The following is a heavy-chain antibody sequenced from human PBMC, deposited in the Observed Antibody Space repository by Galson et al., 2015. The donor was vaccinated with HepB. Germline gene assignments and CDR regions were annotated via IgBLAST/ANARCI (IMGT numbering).Heavy chain of an antibody. Sequence: PALVKPTQTLTLTCTFSGFSLTTIGVGVGWIRQPPGKALQWLALIYWDDDKRYSPSLKSRLTITKDTSKNQVVLTMTNMDPVDTSTYYCASSRNEIPDTSAMDVWGQGTSIIVSS. D-gene: IGHD6-13*01. CDR2: IYWDDDK. J-gene: IGHJ6*02. V-gene: IGHV2-5*02. CDR1: GFSLTTIGVG. CDR3: ASSRNEIPDTSAMDV.